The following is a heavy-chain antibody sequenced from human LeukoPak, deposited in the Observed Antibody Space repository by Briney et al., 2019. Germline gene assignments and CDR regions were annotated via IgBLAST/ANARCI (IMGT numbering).Heavy chain of an antibody. D-gene: IGHD6-19*01. Sequence: PGGSLRLSCAASGFTFSGSVMHWVRQASGKGLEWVARIRTKANNYATAFAASVKGRFTISRDDSKNTAYLQVNSLKTEDTAVYYCATEAYSSGWDWGQGTLVTVSS. CDR2: IRTKANNYAT. J-gene: IGHJ4*02. CDR3: ATEAYSSGWD. V-gene: IGHV3-73*01. CDR1: GFTFSGSV.